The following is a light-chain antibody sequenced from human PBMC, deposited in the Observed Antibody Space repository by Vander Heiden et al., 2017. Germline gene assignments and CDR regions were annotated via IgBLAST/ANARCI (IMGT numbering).Light chain of an antibody. CDR1: QSVLYSSNNKNY. J-gene: IGKJ4*01. Sequence: DIVMTQSPDSLAVSLGERATINCKSSQSVLYSSNNKNYLAWYQQKPGQPPKLHIYWASTRESGVPDRFSGSGSGTDFTLTISSRQAEDVAVYYCQQYDSTPSLTFGGGTKVXIK. CDR3: QQYDSTPSLT. V-gene: IGKV4-1*01. CDR2: WAS.